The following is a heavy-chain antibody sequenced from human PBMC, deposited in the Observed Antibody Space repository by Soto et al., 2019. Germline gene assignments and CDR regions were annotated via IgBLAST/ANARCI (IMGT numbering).Heavy chain of an antibody. CDR2: FYYSGST. CDR3: VRHYTSSWIFQF. V-gene: IGHV4-39*01. J-gene: IGHJ1*01. CDR1: GGSITYDNYF. D-gene: IGHD6-13*01. Sequence: SETLSLTCSVSGGSITYDNYFWGWIRQPPGKGLEWIGSFYYSGSTYYSPSLKSRVTISVDASKNQFSLNLSSVTAADTAVYYCVRHYTSSWIFQFWGQGTLVTVS.